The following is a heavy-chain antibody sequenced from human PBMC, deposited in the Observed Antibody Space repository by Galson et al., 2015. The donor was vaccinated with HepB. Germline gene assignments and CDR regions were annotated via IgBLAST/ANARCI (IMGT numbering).Heavy chain of an antibody. CDR3: ARGGLYPQGEDNWFDP. J-gene: IGHJ5*02. CDR2: INAGNGDT. D-gene: IGHD3-10*01. CDR1: GYTFTNYG. Sequence: SVKVSCKASGYTFTNYGMHWVRQAPGQRLEWMGWINAGNGDTKYSQKFQGRVTITRDTSASTAYMELSSLRPEDTAVYYCARGGLYPQGEDNWFDPWGQGTLVTVSS. V-gene: IGHV1-3*01.